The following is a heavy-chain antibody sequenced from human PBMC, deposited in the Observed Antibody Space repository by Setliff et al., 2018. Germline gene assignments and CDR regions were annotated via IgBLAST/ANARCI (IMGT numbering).Heavy chain of an antibody. V-gene: IGHV1-24*01. CDR2: FDFEDGET. Sequence: ASVKVSCKASGGTFSSYGISWVRQAPGQGLEWMGGFDFEDGETIYAHKFQGRVTMTEDTSTDTAYMELSSLRSEDTAVYYCARWPQTRGLDYYYYYYMDVWGKGTTVTVSS. D-gene: IGHD3-16*01. J-gene: IGHJ6*03. CDR3: ARWPQTRGLDYYYYYYMDV. CDR1: GGTFSSYG.